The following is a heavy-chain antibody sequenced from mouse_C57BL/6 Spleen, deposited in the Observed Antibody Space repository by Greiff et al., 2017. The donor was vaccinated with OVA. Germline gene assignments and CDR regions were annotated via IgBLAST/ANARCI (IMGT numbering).Heavy chain of an antibody. CDR3: ARGGNYDYLYYAMDY. J-gene: IGHJ4*01. CDR1: GYTFTSYW. Sequence: QVQLQQPGAELVMPGASVKLSCKASGYTFTSYWMHWVKQRPGQGLEWIGEIDPSDSYTNYNQKFKGKSTLTVDKSSSTAYMQLSSLTSEDSAVYYCARGGNYDYLYYAMDYGGQGTSVTVSS. V-gene: IGHV1-69*01. D-gene: IGHD2-4*01. CDR2: IDPSDSYT.